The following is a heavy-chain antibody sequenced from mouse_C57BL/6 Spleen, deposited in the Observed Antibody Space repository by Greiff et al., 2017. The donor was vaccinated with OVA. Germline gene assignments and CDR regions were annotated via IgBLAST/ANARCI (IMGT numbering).Heavy chain of an antibody. CDR3: ATGTCDY. J-gene: IGHJ2*01. V-gene: IGHV1-42*01. CDR2: INPSTGGT. Sequence: EVQLQQSGPELVKPGASVKISCKASGYSFTGYYMNWVKPSPEKSLEWIGEINPSTGGTTYNQKFKAKATLTVDKSSSTAYMQLKSLTSEDSAVYYCATGTCDYWGQGTTLTVSS. CDR1: GYSFTGYY. D-gene: IGHD4-1*01.